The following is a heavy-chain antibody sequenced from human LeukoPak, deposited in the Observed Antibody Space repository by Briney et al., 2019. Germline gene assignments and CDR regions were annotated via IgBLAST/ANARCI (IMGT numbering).Heavy chain of an antibody. V-gene: IGHV3-11*01. CDR3: ARDFRPDYGGNSGEP. CDR2: ISSSGSTI. D-gene: IGHD4-23*01. J-gene: IGHJ5*02. Sequence: PGGSLRLFCAASGFTLSDYYMSWIRQAPGKGLEWVSYISSSGSTIYYADSVKGRFTISRDNAKNSLYLQMNSLRAEDTAVYYCARDFRPDYGGNSGEPWGQGTLVTVSS. CDR1: GFTLSDYY.